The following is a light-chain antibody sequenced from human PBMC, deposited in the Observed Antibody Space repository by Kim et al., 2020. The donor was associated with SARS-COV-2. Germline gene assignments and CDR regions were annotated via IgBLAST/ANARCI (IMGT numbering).Light chain of an antibody. CDR2: DAS. J-gene: IGKJ5*01. CDR1: QSVSGC. Sequence: LSLGERATLSCRASQSVSGCLAWYQQKPGQAPRLLIYDASNRASGIPARFSGSGSGSELTLTISSLEPEDFAVYYCQQRRNWPITFGQGTRLEIK. V-gene: IGKV3-11*01. CDR3: QQRRNWPIT.